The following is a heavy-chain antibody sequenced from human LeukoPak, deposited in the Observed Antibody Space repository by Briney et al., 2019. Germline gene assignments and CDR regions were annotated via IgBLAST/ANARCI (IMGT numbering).Heavy chain of an antibody. Sequence: GGSLRLSCAVSGVTVSTYVMHWVRRAPGEGLVWVSRINHDGSDISYADSVKGRFTISRDNAKNTLYLQMNSLRAEDTALYYCAKQFGQVEYWGQGTLVTVSS. V-gene: IGHV3-74*01. CDR2: INHDGSDI. CDR3: AKQFGQVEY. CDR1: GVTVSTYV. J-gene: IGHJ4*02. D-gene: IGHD5-24*01.